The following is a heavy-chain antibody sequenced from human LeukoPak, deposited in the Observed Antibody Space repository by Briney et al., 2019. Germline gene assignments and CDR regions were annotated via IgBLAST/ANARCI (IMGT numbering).Heavy chain of an antibody. J-gene: IGHJ4*02. CDR2: IYSGGST. CDR3: AREQGFDWLLYHGYFDY. D-gene: IGHD3-9*01. V-gene: IGHV3-53*01. CDR1: GFTVSNNY. Sequence: GGSLRLPCVVSGFTVSNNYMSWVRQAPRKGLEWVSLIYSGGSTYYADSVKGRFTISRDNSKNTLYLQMNSLRAEDTAVYYCAREQGFDWLLYHGYFDYWGQGTLVTVSS.